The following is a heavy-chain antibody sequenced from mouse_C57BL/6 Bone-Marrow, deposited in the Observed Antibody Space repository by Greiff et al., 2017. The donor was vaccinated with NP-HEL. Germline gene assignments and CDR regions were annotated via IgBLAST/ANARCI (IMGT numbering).Heavy chain of an antibody. CDR1: GFNFKDDY. CDR3: TTRITTVVEGFAY. D-gene: IGHD1-1*01. Sequence: VQLQQSGAELVRPGASVKLSCTASGFNFKDDYMHWVKQRPEQGLEWIGWIDPENGDTEYASKFQGKATITADTSSNTAYLQLSSLTSEDTAVYYCTTRITTVVEGFAYWGQGTLVTVSA. V-gene: IGHV14-4*01. J-gene: IGHJ3*01. CDR2: IDPENGDT.